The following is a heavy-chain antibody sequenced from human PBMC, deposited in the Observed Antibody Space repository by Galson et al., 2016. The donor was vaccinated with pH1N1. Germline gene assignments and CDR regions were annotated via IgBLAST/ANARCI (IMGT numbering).Heavy chain of an antibody. D-gene: IGHD2-15*01. CDR3: ASLPRGIRLYYFDY. CDR2: IYYSGST. J-gene: IGHJ4*02. V-gene: IGHV4-39*01. Sequence: SETRSLTCTVSGGSISSSSYYWGWIRQPPGKGLEWIGSIYYSGSTYYNPSLKSRVTISVDTSKNQFSLKLSSVTAADTAVYYCASLPRGIRLYYFDYWGQGTLVTVSS. CDR1: GGSISSSSYY.